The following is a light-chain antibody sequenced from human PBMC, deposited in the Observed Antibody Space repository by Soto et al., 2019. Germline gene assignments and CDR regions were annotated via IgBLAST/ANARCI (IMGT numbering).Light chain of an antibody. V-gene: IGKV3-20*01. CDR1: QSVSSSY. CDR3: HQYDTSPRT. CDR2: GAS. J-gene: IGKJ1*01. Sequence: EIVLTQSPGTLSLSPWERATLSCRASQSVSSSYLAWYQQKPGQAPRLLIYGASSRATGIPDRFSGSGSGTDFTLTISRLEPEDFAVYYCHQYDTSPRTFGQGTKVDIK.